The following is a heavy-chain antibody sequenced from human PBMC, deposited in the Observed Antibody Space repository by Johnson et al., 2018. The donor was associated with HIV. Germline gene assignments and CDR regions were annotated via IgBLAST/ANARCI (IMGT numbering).Heavy chain of an antibody. CDR2: ISWNSGSI. V-gene: IGHV3-9*01. CDR3: AKVEPVTTVTTGAFDI. D-gene: IGHD4-11*01. J-gene: IGHJ3*02. Sequence: VQLVESGGGLVQPGGSLRLSCAASGFTFDDYAMHWVRQAPGKGLEWVSGISWNSGSIGYADSVKGRFTISRDNAKNTLYLQMNSLRAEDTAVYYCAKVEPVTTVTTGAFDIWGHGTMVTVSS. CDR1: GFTFDDYA.